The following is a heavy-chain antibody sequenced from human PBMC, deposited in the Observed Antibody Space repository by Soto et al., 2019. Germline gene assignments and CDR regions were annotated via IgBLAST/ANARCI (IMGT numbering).Heavy chain of an antibody. D-gene: IGHD3-10*01. CDR3: ARDGPVTMVRGVIIPLYGMDV. CDR2: IIPIFGTA. Sequence: GASVKVSCKASGGTFSSYAISWVRQAPGQGLEWMGGIIPIFGTANYAQKFQGRVTITADESTSTAYMELSSLRSEDTAVYYCARDGPVTMVRGVIIPLYGMDVWGQGTTVTVSS. J-gene: IGHJ6*02. CDR1: GGTFSSYA. V-gene: IGHV1-69*13.